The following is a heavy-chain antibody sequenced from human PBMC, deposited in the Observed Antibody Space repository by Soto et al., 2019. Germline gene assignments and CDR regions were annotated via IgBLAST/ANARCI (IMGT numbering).Heavy chain of an antibody. CDR3: ARDLRAPLVATAMPYYMDV. Sequence: EVQLVESGGGLVQPGGSLRLSCAASGFTFGSYSMNWVRQAPGKGLEWVSFILSSSGVIYYADSVKGRFTISRDNAKNSLDLQMNSLRAEDTAVYYWARDLRAPLVATAMPYYMDVWGKGTTVNVSS. V-gene: IGHV3-48*01. CDR1: GFTFGSYS. CDR2: ILSSSGVI. J-gene: IGHJ6*03. D-gene: IGHD2-21*02.